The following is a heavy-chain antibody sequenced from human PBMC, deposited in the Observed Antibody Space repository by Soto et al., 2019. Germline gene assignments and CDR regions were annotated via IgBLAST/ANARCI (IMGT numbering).Heavy chain of an antibody. CDR2: FSGTGGYT. V-gene: IGHV3-23*01. J-gene: IGHJ5*02. D-gene: IGHD4-17*01. CDR3: ARGQRALITYGPFDP. Sequence: GGSLRLSCAASGFTLSSYAMSWVRQAPGKGLEWVSTFSGTGGYTYYADSVKGRFTTSRDDSKNTLFLHMNSLRAADTAVYYCARGQRALITYGPFDPWGQGTLVTVS. CDR1: GFTLSSYA.